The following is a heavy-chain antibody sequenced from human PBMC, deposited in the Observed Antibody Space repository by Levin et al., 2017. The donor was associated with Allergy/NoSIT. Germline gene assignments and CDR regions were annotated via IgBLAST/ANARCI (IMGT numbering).Heavy chain of an antibody. D-gene: IGHD6-6*01. CDR2: IYPGDSDT. CDR3: ARWGGYSSSSPRNDY. J-gene: IGHJ4*02. Sequence: KPGGSLRLSCKGSGYSFTSYWIGWVRQMPGKGLEWMGIIYPGDSDTRYSPSFQGQVTISADKSISTAYLQWSSLKASDTAMYYCARWGGYSSSSPRNDYWGQGTLVTVSS. CDR1: GYSFTSYW. V-gene: IGHV5-51*01.